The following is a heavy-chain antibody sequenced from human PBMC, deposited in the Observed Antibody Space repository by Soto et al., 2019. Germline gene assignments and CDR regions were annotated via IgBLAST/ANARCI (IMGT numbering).Heavy chain of an antibody. Sequence: GGSLRLSCAASGFTSSSYWIHWVRQAPGKGLVWVSRISNDGSSTNYADSVKGRFTISRDNAKNSLYLQMNSLRAEDAAVYYCARVFGGDTYAFDIWGQGTMVTVSS. CDR3: ARVFGGDTYAFDI. CDR1: GFTSSSYW. D-gene: IGHD3-3*01. V-gene: IGHV3-74*01. CDR2: ISNDGSST. J-gene: IGHJ3*02.